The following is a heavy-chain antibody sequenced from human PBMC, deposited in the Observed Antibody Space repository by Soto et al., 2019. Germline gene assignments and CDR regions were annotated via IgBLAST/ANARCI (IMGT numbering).Heavy chain of an antibody. CDR3: ASGGNWFDP. J-gene: IGHJ5*02. CDR1: GGSISNYY. V-gene: IGHV4-59*01. D-gene: IGHD3-16*01. CDR2: MYYNGNI. Sequence: SETLSLTCNVSGGSISNYYWTWVRQSPEKGLEWIGYMYYNGNINYNPSLKSRVTISIDTSKNQFPLTLKSVPAADTAVYYFASGGNWFDPWGQGGLVTVSS.